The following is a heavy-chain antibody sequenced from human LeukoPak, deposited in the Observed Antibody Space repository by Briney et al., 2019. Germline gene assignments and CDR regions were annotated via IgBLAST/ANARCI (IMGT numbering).Heavy chain of an antibody. V-gene: IGHV5-51*01. J-gene: IGHJ6*02. D-gene: IGHD6-6*01. Sequence: GESLKISCKGSGYSFTNYWIAWVRQMPGKGLEWMGIIYPVDSDTRYSPSFQGQVTISADKSISTAYLQWSSLKASDTAMYYCARLQSSSSRYYYYYGMGVWGQGTTVTVSS. CDR1: GYSFTNYW. CDR2: IYPVDSDT. CDR3: ARLQSSSSRYYYYYGMGV.